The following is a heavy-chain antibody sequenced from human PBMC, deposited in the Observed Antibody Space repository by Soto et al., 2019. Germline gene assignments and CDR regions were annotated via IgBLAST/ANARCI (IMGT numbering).Heavy chain of an antibody. Sequence: QVQLVESGGGVVQPGRSLRLSCAASGFTFSSYAMHWVRQAPGKGLELVAVISYDGSNKYYTDSVKGRFTISRDNSKNTLYLQMTSLRAEDTAVYYCARDPAGTGTIFGVHLITYYYGMDVWGQGTTVTVSS. D-gene: IGHD3-3*01. J-gene: IGHJ6*02. V-gene: IGHV3-30-3*01. CDR1: GFTFSSYA. CDR2: ISYDGSNK. CDR3: ARDPAGTGTIFGVHLITYYYGMDV.